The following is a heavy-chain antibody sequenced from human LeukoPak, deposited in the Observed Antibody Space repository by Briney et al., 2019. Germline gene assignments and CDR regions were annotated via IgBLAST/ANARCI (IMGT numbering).Heavy chain of an antibody. D-gene: IGHD4/OR15-4a*01. Sequence: PSETLSLTCTVSGVSITSNYWSWIRQSPGKGLEWIANVYYSGITNYNPSLKRRVTISVDTSNNQCSLKLSSMTAADTAMYYCARYPMGASYFDYWGQGILVTVSS. CDR1: GVSITSNY. J-gene: IGHJ4*02. CDR3: ARYPMGASYFDY. CDR2: VYYSGIT. V-gene: IGHV4-59*01.